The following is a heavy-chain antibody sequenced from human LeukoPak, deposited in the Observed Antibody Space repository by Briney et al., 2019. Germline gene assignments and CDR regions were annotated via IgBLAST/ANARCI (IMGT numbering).Heavy chain of an antibody. CDR1: GFTFDDYG. V-gene: IGHV3-20*04. CDR2: INWNGGST. D-gene: IGHD5-18*01. CDR3: AREYRSQSTWIQLWSATYYYYYYMDV. J-gene: IGHJ6*03. Sequence: RSGGSLRLSCAASGFTFDDYGMSWVRQAPGKGLEWVSGINWNGGSTGYADSVKGRFTISRDNAKSSLYLQMNSLRAEDTALYYCAREYRSQSTWIQLWSATYYYYYYMDVWGKGTTVTVSS.